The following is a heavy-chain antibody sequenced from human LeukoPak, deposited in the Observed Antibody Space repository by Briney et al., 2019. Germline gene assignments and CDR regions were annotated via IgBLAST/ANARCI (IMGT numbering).Heavy chain of an antibody. D-gene: IGHD6-13*01. V-gene: IGHV1-2*02. CDR2: INPNSGGT. CDR1: GYSFTGYY. Sequence: ASVKVSCKASGYSFTGYYIHWVRRAPGQGLEWMGWINPNSGGTNYAQKFQGRVTMTRDTSISTAYTEVSRLTSDDTAVYYCASGAAAGTADWYFDLWGRGTLVTVSS. J-gene: IGHJ2*01. CDR3: ASGAAAGTADWYFDL.